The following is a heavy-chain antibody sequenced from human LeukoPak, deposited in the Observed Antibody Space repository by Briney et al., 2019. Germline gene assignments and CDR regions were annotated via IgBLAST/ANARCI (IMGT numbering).Heavy chain of an antibody. J-gene: IGHJ6*02. D-gene: IGHD6-13*01. V-gene: IGHV3-66*02. CDR2: IYSGDST. CDR3: ARSSAGYYYYYGMDV. CDR1: AFTFSSNF. Sequence: GGSLRLSCSASAFTFSSNFMSWVRQAPGKGLEWASVIYSGDSTYYADSVKGRFTISRDNSKNTLYLQMNSLRAEDTAVYYCARSSAGYYYYYGMDVWGQGTTVTVSS.